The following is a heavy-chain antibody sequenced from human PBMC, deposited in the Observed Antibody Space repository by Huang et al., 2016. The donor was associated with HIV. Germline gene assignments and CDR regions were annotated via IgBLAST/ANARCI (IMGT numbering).Heavy chain of an antibody. D-gene: IGHD3-9*01. J-gene: IGHJ2*01. V-gene: IGHV3-9*01. Sequence: EVNLVESGGGLTQPGRSLRLSCIVSGFNFNDYAMHWVRQPQVKGLVEVSCMWWASESLGYGDSVKGRFTISRDNAKKSLHVQCKHLRPEDTALYCCARSRHYVDWRGIGYFDLWGRGTLVIVSS. CDR3: ARSRHYVDWRGIGYFDL. CDR2: MWWASESL. CDR1: GFNFNDYA.